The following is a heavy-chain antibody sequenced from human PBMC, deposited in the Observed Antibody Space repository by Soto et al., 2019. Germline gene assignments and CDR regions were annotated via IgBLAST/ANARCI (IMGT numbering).Heavy chain of an antibody. CDR1: GFTFSHYD. CDR3: ARASSSWYSPWYFDL. J-gene: IGHJ2*01. Sequence: EVQLVESGGGLVRPGGSLRLSCAASGFTFSHYDMHWVRQPPGKGLEWVSAIGTAGDTYSLGSVKGRFSISREDAKNSLYLQVNRLRPGDTAVYYCARASSSWYSPWYFDLWGRGTLVTVSS. V-gene: IGHV3-13*01. CDR2: IGTAGDT. D-gene: IGHD6-13*01.